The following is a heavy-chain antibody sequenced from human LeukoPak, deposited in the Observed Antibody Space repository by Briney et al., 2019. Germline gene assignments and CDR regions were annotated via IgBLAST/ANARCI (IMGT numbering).Heavy chain of an antibody. V-gene: IGHV4-59*12. CDR3: AYDFWSGYISY. CDR1: GGSISSYY. D-gene: IGHD3-3*01. J-gene: IGHJ4*02. CDR2: IYYTGST. Sequence: SETLSLTCTVSGGSISSYYWSWIRQPPGKGLDWIGYIYYTGSTNYNPSLKSRVTISVDTSKNQFSLKLSSVTAADTAVYYCAYDFWSGYISYWGQGTLVTVSS.